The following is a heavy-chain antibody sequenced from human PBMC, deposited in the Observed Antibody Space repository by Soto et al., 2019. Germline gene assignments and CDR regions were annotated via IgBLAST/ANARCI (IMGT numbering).Heavy chain of an antibody. CDR1: GGSMSPYY. V-gene: IGHV4-59*08. J-gene: IGHJ4*02. Sequence: QVQLQESGPGPVKPSETLSLTCTVSGGSMSPYYWSWIRQPPGKGLEWIGYIFYTGSTTYNPSLKRRVTISVDTSNNQFSLKLSSVTAADSAVYYCARRVYGDLLDHWGQGTLVTVSS. CDR2: IFYTGST. D-gene: IGHD4-17*01. CDR3: ARRVYGDLLDH.